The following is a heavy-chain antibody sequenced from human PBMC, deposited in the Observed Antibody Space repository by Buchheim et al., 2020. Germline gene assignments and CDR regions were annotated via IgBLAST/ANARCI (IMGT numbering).Heavy chain of an antibody. V-gene: IGHV3-66*01. Sequence: EVQLVESGGGLVQPGGSLRLSCAASGFTVSSNYMSWVRQAPGKGLEWVSVIYSGGSTYYADSVKGRFTISRDNSKNTLYLQMNSLRAEDTAVYYCARAEYRDDWYYYYYYGMDVWGQGTT. CDR2: IYSGGST. D-gene: IGHD2/OR15-2a*01. J-gene: IGHJ6*02. CDR3: ARAEYRDDWYYYYYYGMDV. CDR1: GFTVSSNY.